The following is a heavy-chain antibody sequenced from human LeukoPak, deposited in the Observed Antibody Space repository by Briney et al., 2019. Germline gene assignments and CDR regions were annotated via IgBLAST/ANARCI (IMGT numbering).Heavy chain of an antibody. J-gene: IGHJ4*02. V-gene: IGHV3-23*01. CDR3: ARDRGYCRGTTCYTYFFDS. CDR1: GFTFSSYA. Sequence: GGSLGLSCAASGFTFSSYAMSWVRQAPGKGLEWVSAISGSVGSTYYADSVKGRFTISRDNAKNSLYLQMNSLRAEDTAVYYCARDRGYCRGTTCYTYFFDSWGQGTLVTVSS. D-gene: IGHD2-2*02. CDR2: ISGSVGST.